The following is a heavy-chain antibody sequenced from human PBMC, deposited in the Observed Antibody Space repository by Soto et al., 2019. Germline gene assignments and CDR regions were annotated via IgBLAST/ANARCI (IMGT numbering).Heavy chain of an antibody. CDR1: GGSFSGYY. Sequence: ETLSLTCAVYGGSFSGYYWSWIRQPPGKGLEWIGEINHSGSTNYNPSLKSRVTISVDTSKNQFSLKLSSVTAADTAVYYCARGFRNWNYSHWGQGTLVTVSS. D-gene: IGHD1-7*01. CDR2: INHSGST. V-gene: IGHV4-34*01. CDR3: ARGFRNWNYSH. J-gene: IGHJ4*02.